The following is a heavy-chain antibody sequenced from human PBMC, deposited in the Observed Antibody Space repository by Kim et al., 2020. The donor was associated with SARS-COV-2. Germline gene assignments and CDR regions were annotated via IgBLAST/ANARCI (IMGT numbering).Heavy chain of an antibody. J-gene: IGHJ4*02. CDR1: GFTFGDYA. D-gene: IGHD3-10*01. Sequence: GRSLRLSCTASGFTFGDYAMSWFRQAPGKGLEWVGFIRSKAYGGTTEYAASVKGRFTISRDDSKSIAYLQMNSLKTEDTAVYYCTRVQGHYGSGSYYGRVDYWGQGTLVTVSS. CDR3: TRVQGHYGSGSYYGRVDY. V-gene: IGHV3-49*03. CDR2: IRSKAYGGTT.